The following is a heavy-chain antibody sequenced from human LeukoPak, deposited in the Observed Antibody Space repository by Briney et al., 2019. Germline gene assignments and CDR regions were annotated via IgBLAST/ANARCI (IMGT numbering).Heavy chain of an antibody. J-gene: IGHJ5*02. CDR1: GYTFTGYY. Sequence: GASVKVSCKASGYTFTGYYMHWVRQAPGQGLEWMGWINPNSGGTNYAQKFQGRVTMTRDTSISTAYMELSRLRSDDTAVYYCARDRNSGVIGVNWFDPWDQGTLVTVSS. D-gene: IGHD3-10*01. V-gene: IGHV1-2*02. CDR2: INPNSGGT. CDR3: ARDRNSGVIGVNWFDP.